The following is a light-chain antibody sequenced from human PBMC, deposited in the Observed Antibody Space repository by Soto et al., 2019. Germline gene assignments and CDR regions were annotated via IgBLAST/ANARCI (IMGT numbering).Light chain of an antibody. CDR2: ENN. J-gene: IGLJ2*01. Sequence: QSVLTQPPSVSAAPGQKVTISCYGSSSNIGNNYVSWYQQLPGTAPKLLIYENNKRPSGIPDRFSGSKSGTSATLGITGLQTGDEADYYCGTWASSLSVVVFGGGTKLTVL. CDR3: GTWASSLSVVV. CDR1: SSNIGNNY. V-gene: IGLV1-51*02.